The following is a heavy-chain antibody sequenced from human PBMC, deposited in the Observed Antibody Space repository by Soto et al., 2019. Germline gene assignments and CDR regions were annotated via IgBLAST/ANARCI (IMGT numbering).Heavy chain of an antibody. V-gene: IGHV3-48*01. CDR1: GFTFSSYS. CDR3: ARTDYSGEGYYYYMDV. D-gene: IGHD4-4*01. Sequence: GGSLRLSCAASGFTFSSYSMNWVRQAPGKGLEWVSYISSSSSTIYYADSVKGRFTISRDNAKNSLYLQMNSLRAEDTAVYYCARTDYSGEGYYYYMDVWGKGTTVTVSS. J-gene: IGHJ6*03. CDR2: ISSSSSTI.